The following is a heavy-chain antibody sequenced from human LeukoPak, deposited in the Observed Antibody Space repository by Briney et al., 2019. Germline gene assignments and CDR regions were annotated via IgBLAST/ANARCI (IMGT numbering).Heavy chain of an antibody. J-gene: IGHJ4*02. CDR3: WTNLRELDY. V-gene: IGHV3-48*02. D-gene: IGHD1/OR15-1a*01. CDR2: ISSSSSTI. Sequence: PGGSLRLSCAASGFTFSSYSMNSVLQAPGKGLEWVSYISSSSSTIYYADSVKGRFTISRDNAKDSLYLQMNSLRDEDTAVYYCWTNLRELDYWSQGTLVTVSS. CDR1: GFTFSSYS.